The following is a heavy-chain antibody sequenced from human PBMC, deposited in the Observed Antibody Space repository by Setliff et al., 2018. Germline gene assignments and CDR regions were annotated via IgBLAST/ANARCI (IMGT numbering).Heavy chain of an antibody. D-gene: IGHD4-17*01. Sequence: PGGSLRLSCAASGLTFSSYDMNWVRQAPGEGLEWVSTITSSGGDTYYADSVKGRFIVSRDNSKSTLYLQMTSLRAEDTAMYYCGRDPNGDYIGAFDMWGQGTMVTVSS. CDR2: ITSSGGDT. J-gene: IGHJ3*02. V-gene: IGHV3-23*01. CDR1: GLTFSSYD. CDR3: GRDPNGDYIGAFDM.